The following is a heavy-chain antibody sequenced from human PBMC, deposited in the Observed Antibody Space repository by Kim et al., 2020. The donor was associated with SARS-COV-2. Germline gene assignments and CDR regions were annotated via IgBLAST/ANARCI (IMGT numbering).Heavy chain of an antibody. J-gene: IGHJ4*02. Sequence: SETLSLTCTVSGGSISSSSYYWGWIRQPPGMGLEWIGSIYYSGSTYYNPSLKSRVTISVDTSKNQFSLKLSSVTAADTAVYYCATPQYSSGWGIVGSDYWGQGSLVAVSS. CDR2: IYYSGST. CDR1: GGSISSSSYY. D-gene: IGHD6-19*01. V-gene: IGHV4-39*01. CDR3: ATPQYSSGWGIVGSDY.